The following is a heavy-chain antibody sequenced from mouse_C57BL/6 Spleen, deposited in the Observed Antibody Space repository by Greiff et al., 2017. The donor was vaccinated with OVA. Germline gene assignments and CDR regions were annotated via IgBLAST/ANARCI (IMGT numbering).Heavy chain of an antibody. CDR2: IYPRSGNT. J-gene: IGHJ2*01. D-gene: IGHD1-1*01. CDR1: GYTFTSYG. CDR3: ATYDGSSYDCLDY. V-gene: IGHV1-81*01. Sequence: QVQLQQSGAELARPGASVKLSCKASGYTFTSYGISWVQQRTGQGLEWIGEIYPRSGNTYYNEKFKGKATLTADKSSSTAYMELSSLTSEDAAVYVCATYDGSSYDCLDYWGQGTTLTVSA.